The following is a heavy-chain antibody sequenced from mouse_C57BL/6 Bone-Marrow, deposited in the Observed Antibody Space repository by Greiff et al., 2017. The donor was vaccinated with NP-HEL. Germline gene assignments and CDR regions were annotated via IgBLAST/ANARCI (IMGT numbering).Heavy chain of an antibody. V-gene: IGHV14-2*01. J-gene: IGHJ4*01. CDR2: IDPEDGDT. D-gene: IGHD1-1*01. CDR3: ASYDSRSYARDD. Sequence: EVQLQQSGAELVKPGASVKLSCTASGFNIKDYYMHWVKQRTEQGLEWIGRIDPEDGDTKYAPKFQGKATITADTSANTAYLQLSSLTSEDTAVYYCASYDSRSYARDDWGQGTSVTVSS. CDR1: GFNIKDYY.